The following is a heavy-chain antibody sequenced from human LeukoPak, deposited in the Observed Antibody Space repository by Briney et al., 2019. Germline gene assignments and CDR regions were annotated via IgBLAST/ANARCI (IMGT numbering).Heavy chain of an antibody. Sequence: GASVKVSCKTSGYTFIGHYIHWVRQAPGQGLEWMGWINPNSGGTNYAQKFQGRVTMTRDTSISTAYMELSRLRSDDTAVYYCAILRTSGTTLDYWGQGTLVTVSS. J-gene: IGHJ4*02. D-gene: IGHD2-2*01. V-gene: IGHV1-2*02. CDR1: GYTFIGHY. CDR2: INPNSGGT. CDR3: AILRTSGTTLDY.